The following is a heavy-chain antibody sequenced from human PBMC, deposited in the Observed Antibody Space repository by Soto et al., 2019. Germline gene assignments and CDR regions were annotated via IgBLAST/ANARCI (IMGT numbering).Heavy chain of an antibody. Sequence: SETLSLTCAVYGGSFSGYYWSWIRQPPGEGLEWIGEINHSGSTNYNPSLKSRVTISVDTSKNQFSLKLSSVTAADTAVYYCARGQRFGELLYSYYYGMDVWGQGTTVTVSS. J-gene: IGHJ6*02. CDR1: GGSFSGYY. CDR3: ARGQRFGELLYSYYYGMDV. CDR2: INHSGST. D-gene: IGHD3-10*01. V-gene: IGHV4-34*01.